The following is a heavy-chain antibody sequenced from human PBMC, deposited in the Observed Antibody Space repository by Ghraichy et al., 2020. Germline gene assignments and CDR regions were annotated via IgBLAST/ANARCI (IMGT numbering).Heavy chain of an antibody. V-gene: IGHV3-7*01. D-gene: IGHD1-20*01. CDR2: ISQDGNTK. J-gene: IGHJ4*02. CDR3: VRTLNWNDDY. Sequence: GGSLRLSCAASGFTFSNHWMTWARQAPGKGLEWVAIISQDGNTKLYVDSVKGRFTVSRDNAKMSLFLQMSSLRDEDTAVYFCVRTLNWNDDYWGQGTLVAVSS. CDR1: GFTFSNHW.